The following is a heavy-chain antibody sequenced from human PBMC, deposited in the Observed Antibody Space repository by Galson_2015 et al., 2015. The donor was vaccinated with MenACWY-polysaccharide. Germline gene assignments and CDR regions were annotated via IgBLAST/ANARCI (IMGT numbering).Heavy chain of an antibody. CDR3: AHRKLITVFGLVTDVGLYFDY. Sequence: PALVKPTQTLTLTCTFSGLSLSTSGVGVGWIRQPPGKAPEWLALVYWDDDKRYSPSLTHRVTVTKDTSKNQVVLSMTNVDPVDTATYFCAHRKLITVFGLVTDVGLYFDYWSQGTLVTVSS. CDR1: GLSLSTSGVG. J-gene: IGHJ4*02. CDR2: VYWDDDK. D-gene: IGHD3-3*01. V-gene: IGHV2-5*02.